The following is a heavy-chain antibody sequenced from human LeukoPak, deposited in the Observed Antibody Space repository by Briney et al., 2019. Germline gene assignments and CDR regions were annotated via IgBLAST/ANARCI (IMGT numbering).Heavy chain of an antibody. V-gene: IGHV1-8*01. CDR1: GYTFTSYD. CDR2: MNPSSGNT. Sequence: ASVKVSCKASGYTFTSYDINWVRQATGQGLEWMGWMNPSSGNTGYAQKFQGRVTMTRNTSISTAYMELSSLRSEDTAVYYCARSIRLQLPHWDWGQGTLVTVSS. CDR3: ARSIRLQLPHWD. D-gene: IGHD1-1*01. J-gene: IGHJ4*02.